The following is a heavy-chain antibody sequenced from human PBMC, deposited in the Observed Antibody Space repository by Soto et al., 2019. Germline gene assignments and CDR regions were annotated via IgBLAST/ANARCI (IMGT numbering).Heavy chain of an antibody. D-gene: IGHD3-3*01. CDR1: GGSFSGYY. V-gene: IGHV4-34*01. CDR3: ARGRGLNCDFWSGYSRPHYYYYYYMDV. J-gene: IGHJ6*03. Sequence: PSETLSLTCAVYGGSFSGYYWSWIRQPPGKGLEWIGEINHSGSTNYNPSLKSRVTISVDTSKNQFSLKLSSVTAADTAVYYCARGRGLNCDFWSGYSRPHYYYYYYMDVWGKGTTVTVSS. CDR2: INHSGST.